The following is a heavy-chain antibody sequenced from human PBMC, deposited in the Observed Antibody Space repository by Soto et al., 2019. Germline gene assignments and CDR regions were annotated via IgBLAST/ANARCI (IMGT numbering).Heavy chain of an antibody. D-gene: IGHD6-6*01. Sequence: QVQLVQSGAEVKKPGSSVKVSCKASGGTFSSYAISWVRQAPGQGLEWMGGIIPIFGTANYAQKFQGRVTITADESTSTVYMELSRLRSEETAVYWWARDIAARPRVDVWGQGTTVTVCS. J-gene: IGHJ6*02. V-gene: IGHV1-69*01. CDR2: IIPIFGTA. CDR1: GGTFSSYA. CDR3: ARDIAARPRVDV.